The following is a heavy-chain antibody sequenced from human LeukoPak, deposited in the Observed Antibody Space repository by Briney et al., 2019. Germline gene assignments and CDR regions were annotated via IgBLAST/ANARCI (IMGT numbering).Heavy chain of an antibody. V-gene: IGHV4-59*01. CDR1: GGSISDYY. D-gene: IGHD1-26*01. CDR3: AREKDTGSNHAKIRYDI. J-gene: IGHJ3*02. Sequence: SQTLSLTCTVSGGSISDYYWSWIRQPHGKGREWNGWIFGSGSSNYNPSLKSRLTISVDTSKNQFSLKLTSATAADTAVYYCAREKDTGSNHAKIRYDIWGQGTMVTVSS. CDR2: IFGSGSS.